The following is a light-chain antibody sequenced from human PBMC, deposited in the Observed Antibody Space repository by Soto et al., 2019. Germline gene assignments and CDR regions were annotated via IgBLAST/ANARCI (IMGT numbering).Light chain of an antibody. J-gene: IGKJ1*01. CDR3: QQYGSSGT. CDR2: DAS. V-gene: IGKV3-20*01. Sequence: EIFLPPYPSPLSLSTGVRATLSCMATESVVSNYLAWYQLKPGQAPRLLIYDASSRATGIPDRFSGSGSGTDFTLTISRLEPEDFAVYYCQQYGSSGTFGQGIKV. CDR1: ESVVSNY.